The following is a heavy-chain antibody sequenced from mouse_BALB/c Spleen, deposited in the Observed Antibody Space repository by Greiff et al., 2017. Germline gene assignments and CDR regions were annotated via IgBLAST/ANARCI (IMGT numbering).Heavy chain of an antibody. J-gene: IGHJ2*01. V-gene: IGHV14-3*02. Sequence: EVKLVESGAELVKPGASVKLSCTASGFNIKDTYMHWVQQRPEQGLEWIGRIDPANGNTKYDPKFQGKATITADTSSNTAYLQLSSLTSEDTAVYYCAPLTTVLDYWGQGTTLTVSA. CDR1: GFNIKDTY. CDR3: APLTTVLDY. CDR2: IDPANGNT. D-gene: IGHD1-1*01.